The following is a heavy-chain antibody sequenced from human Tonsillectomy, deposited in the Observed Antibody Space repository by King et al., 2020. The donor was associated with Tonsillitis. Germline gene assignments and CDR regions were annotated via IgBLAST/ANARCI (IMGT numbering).Heavy chain of an antibody. J-gene: IGHJ4*02. CDR1: AYSISSGYY. V-gene: IGHV4-38-2*01. CDR3: ARMPYHYDSTGYREYYFDY. D-gene: IGHD3-22*01. Sequence: VQLQESGPGLVKPSETLSLTCAVSAYSISSGYYWGWIRQPPGKGLEWIASIYHSGSTYYNPSLKSRVTIPVDTSKNQFSLKLSSVTAADTAMYYCARMPYHYDSTGYREYYFDYWGQGTLVTVSS. CDR2: IYHSGST.